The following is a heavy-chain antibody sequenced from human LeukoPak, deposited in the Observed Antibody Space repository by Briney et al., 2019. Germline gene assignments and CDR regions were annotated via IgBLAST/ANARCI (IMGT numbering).Heavy chain of an antibody. J-gene: IGHJ4*02. CDR2: INANSGGT. CDR3: ARDGDYYYDSSGYQGY. D-gene: IGHD3-22*01. V-gene: IGHV1-2*02. Sequence: ASVKVSCEASGHTFTGYYMHWVRQAPGQGLEWMGWINANSGGTNYAQKFQGRVTMTRDTSISTAYMELSSLRSEDTAVYYCARDGDYYYDSSGYQGYWGQGTLVTVSS. CDR1: GHTFTGYY.